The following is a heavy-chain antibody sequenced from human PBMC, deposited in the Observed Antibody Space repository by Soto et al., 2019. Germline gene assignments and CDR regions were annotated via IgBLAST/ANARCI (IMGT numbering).Heavy chain of an antibody. D-gene: IGHD5-18*01. V-gene: IGHV4-31*03. CDR3: AKDIRRTAMAVFDY. CDR1: GGSISSGGYY. Sequence: SETLSLTCTVSGGSISSGGYYWSWIRQHPGKGLEWIGYIYYSGSTYYNPSLKSRVTISVDTSKNQFSLKLSSVTAADTAVYYCAKDIRRTAMAVFDYWGQGTLVTVSS. J-gene: IGHJ4*02. CDR2: IYYSGST.